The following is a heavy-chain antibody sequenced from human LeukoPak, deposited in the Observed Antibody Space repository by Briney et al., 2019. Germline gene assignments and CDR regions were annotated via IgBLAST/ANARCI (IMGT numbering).Heavy chain of an antibody. J-gene: IGHJ4*02. V-gene: IGHV4-31*03. CDR1: GGSISSGGYY. CDR3: ARVAGYPNYYFDY. Sequence: SQTLSLTCTVSGGSISSGGYYWSWIRQHPGKGLEWIGYIYYSGSTYYNPSLKSRVTISVDTSKNQFSLKLSSATAADTAVYSCARVAGYPNYYFDYWGQGTLVTVSS. D-gene: IGHD5-12*01. CDR2: IYYSGST.